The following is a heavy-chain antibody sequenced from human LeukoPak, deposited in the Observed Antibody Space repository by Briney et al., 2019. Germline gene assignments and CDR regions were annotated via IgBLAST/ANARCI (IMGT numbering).Heavy chain of an antibody. CDR1: GFTFSSYG. CDR2: ISYDGSNK. J-gene: IGHJ3*02. D-gene: IGHD2-2*02. CDR3: TRSVPAAIKNDAFDI. V-gene: IGHV3-30*03. Sequence: GGSLRLSCAASGFTFSSYGMHWVRQAPGKGLEWVAVISYDGSNKYYADSVKGRFTISRDNSKNTLYLQMNSLRAEDTALYYCTRSVPAAIKNDAFDIWGQGTMVTVSS.